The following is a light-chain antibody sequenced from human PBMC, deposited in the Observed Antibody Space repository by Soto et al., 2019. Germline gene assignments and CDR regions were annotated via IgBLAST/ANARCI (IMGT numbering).Light chain of an antibody. V-gene: IGKV3-15*01. CDR3: QQYNNWPPT. J-gene: IGKJ5*01. Sequence: EIVLTQSPGTLSLSPGERATLSCRASQSVSSSSLAWYQQKPGQAPRLLIYDASTRAPGIPARFSGSGSGTELTLTISSLQSDDFAVYHCQQYNNWPPTFGHGTRLEIK. CDR1: QSVSSSS. CDR2: DAS.